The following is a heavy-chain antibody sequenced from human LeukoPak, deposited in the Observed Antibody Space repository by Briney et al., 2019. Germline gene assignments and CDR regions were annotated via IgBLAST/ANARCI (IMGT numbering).Heavy chain of an antibody. CDR3: ARASYYYDSSGYPGYYFDY. CDR1: GYTFIGYY. Sequence: GASVKVSCKASGYTFIGYYLHWVRQAPGQGLEWMGWINPNSGGTNYAQKFQGRVTMTRDTSISTAYMELSRLRSDDTAVYYCARASYYYDSSGYPGYYFDYWGQGTLVTVSS. CDR2: INPNSGGT. J-gene: IGHJ4*02. V-gene: IGHV1-2*02. D-gene: IGHD3-22*01.